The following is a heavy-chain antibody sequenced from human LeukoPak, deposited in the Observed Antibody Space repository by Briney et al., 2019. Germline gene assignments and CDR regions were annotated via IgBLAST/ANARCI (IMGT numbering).Heavy chain of an antibody. D-gene: IGHD2-21*02. CDR1: GGSISSNNW. CDR2: IYHSGST. Sequence: PSGTLSLTCAVSGGSISSNNWWGWVRQPPGKGLEWIGEIYHSGSTNYNPSLKSRVTISVDTSKNQFSLKLSSVTAADTAVYYCARGLGDYDYYYGMDVWGQGTTVTVSS. J-gene: IGHJ6*02. CDR3: ARGLGDYDYYYGMDV. V-gene: IGHV4-4*02.